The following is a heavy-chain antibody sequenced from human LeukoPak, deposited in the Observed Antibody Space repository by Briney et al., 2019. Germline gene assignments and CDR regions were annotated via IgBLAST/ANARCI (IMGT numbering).Heavy chain of an antibody. D-gene: IGHD2-21*02. CDR1: GGSISSGGYS. CDR3: ARGALTYCGGDCYPFLYGMDV. Sequence: PSETLSLTCAVSGGSISSGGYSWSWIRQPPGKGLEWIGYIYHSGSTYYNPSLKSRVTISVDRSKNQFSLKLSSVTAADTAVYYCARGALTYCGGDCYPFLYGMDVWGQGTTVTVSS. CDR2: IYHSGST. V-gene: IGHV4-30-2*01. J-gene: IGHJ6*02.